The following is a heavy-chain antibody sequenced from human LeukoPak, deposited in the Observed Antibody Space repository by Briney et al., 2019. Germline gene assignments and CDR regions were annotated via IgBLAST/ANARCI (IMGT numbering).Heavy chain of an antibody. J-gene: IGHJ6*02. V-gene: IGHV4-59*12. CDR3: AGDLGGYYDYVWGSSYGMDV. Sequence: SETLSLTCTVSGVSITSYYWSWVWQPPGKGLEWIGLIFYSSTNYNPSLKSRVTISLDTSKNQFSLKLTSVTAADTAVYYCAGDLGGYYDYVWGSSYGMDVWGQGTTVTVSS. CDR2: IFYSST. D-gene: IGHD3-16*01. CDR1: GVSITSYY.